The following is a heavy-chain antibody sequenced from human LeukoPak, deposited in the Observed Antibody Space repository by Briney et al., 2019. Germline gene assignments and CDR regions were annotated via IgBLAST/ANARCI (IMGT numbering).Heavy chain of an antibody. D-gene: IGHD1-26*01. CDR1: GGSISSYS. CDR2: IYYSGST. V-gene: IGHV4-59*01. J-gene: IGHJ3*02. CDR3: ATGSGSYLRGAFDI. Sequence: SETLSLTCTVSGGSISSYSWSWIRQPPGKGLEWIGYIYYSGSTNYNPSLKSRVTISVDTSKNQFSLKLSSVTAADTAVYYCATGSGSYLRGAFDIWGQGTMVTVSS.